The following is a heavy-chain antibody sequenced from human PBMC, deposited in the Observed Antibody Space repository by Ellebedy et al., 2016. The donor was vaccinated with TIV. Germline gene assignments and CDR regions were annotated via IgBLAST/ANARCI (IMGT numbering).Heavy chain of an antibody. V-gene: IGHV1-69*13. J-gene: IGHJ6*02. Sequence: ASVKVSCKASGGTFSSYAISWVRQAPGQGLEWMGGITPVFGTANYAQKFQGRVTITADESTSTAYMELSSLRSEDTAVYYCARVGSGSYYNVAYYYGMDVWGQGTTVTVSS. D-gene: IGHD3-10*01. CDR3: ARVGSGSYYNVAYYYGMDV. CDR1: GGTFSSYA. CDR2: ITPVFGTA.